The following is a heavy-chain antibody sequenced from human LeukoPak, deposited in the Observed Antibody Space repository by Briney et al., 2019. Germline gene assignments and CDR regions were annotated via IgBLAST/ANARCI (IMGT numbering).Heavy chain of an antibody. CDR2: ISVSSGST. CDR3: AKDGYCSGGSCYSVDAFDI. V-gene: IGHV3-23*01. D-gene: IGHD2-15*01. Sequence: HAGGSLRLSCAAAGFTFSSYAMSWVRQAPGKGLEGVSAISVSSGSTYYADSVKGPITISRDNSKNTLYLQRNSLRAEDTAVYYCAKDGYCSGGSCYSVDAFDIWGQGTMVTVSS. CDR1: GFTFSSYA. J-gene: IGHJ3*02.